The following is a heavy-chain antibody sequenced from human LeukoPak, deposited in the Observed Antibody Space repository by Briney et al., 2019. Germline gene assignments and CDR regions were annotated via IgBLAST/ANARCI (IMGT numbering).Heavy chain of an antibody. D-gene: IGHD1-7*01. CDR3: ARATTRYNWNYHTHFDY. J-gene: IGHJ4*02. CDR2: FDVAETDT. Sequence: ASVKVSCKVSGCTLSELSMHWVRQSPGKGLEWMGGFDVAETDTIYAQKFQGRVTMTEDTSTDTAYMELNSLSSEDTAVYYCARATTRYNWNYHTHFDYWGQGTLVTVSS. V-gene: IGHV1-24*01. CDR1: GCTLSELS.